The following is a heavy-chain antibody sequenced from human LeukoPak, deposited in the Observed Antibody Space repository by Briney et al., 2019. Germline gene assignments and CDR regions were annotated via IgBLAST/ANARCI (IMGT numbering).Heavy chain of an antibody. CDR1: GFTVSSNY. CDR2: IYSGENT. D-gene: IGHD3-3*01. J-gene: IGHJ4*02. CDR3: ARATMGYFDY. V-gene: IGHV3-53*01. Sequence: GGSLRLSCAASGFTVSSNYMSWVRQAPGKGLEWVSVIYSGENTYYADSVKDRFTISRDNSKNTLYLQMNSLRAEDTAVYYCARATMGYFDYWGQGTLVTVSS.